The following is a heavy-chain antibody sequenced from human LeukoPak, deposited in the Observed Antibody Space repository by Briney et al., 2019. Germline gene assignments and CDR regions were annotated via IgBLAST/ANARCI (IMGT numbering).Heavy chain of an antibody. D-gene: IGHD6-13*01. J-gene: IGHJ4*02. Sequence: ASVKVSCKASGYTFTDYYMHWVRQAPGQGFEWMGWINPNDGDTNYAQKFQGRVTMTRDTSISTAHMEVSRLRSDDTAVYYCARGQAAAGLLPFDYWGQGTLVTVSS. CDR3: ARGQAAAGLLPFDY. CDR2: INPNDGDT. CDR1: GYTFTDYY. V-gene: IGHV1-2*02.